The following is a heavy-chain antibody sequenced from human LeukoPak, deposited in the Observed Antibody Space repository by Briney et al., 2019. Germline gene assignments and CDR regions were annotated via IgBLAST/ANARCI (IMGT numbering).Heavy chain of an antibody. CDR3: ARLQPYSSPDY. D-gene: IGHD6-13*01. Sequence: PGESLRLSCAASGLDFSSYWMHWVRQAPGKGLVLVSRINTDGSSARYADSVKGRFTISRDNAKNTLYLQMNSLRAEDTAVYYCARLQPYSSPDYWGQGTLVTVSS. J-gene: IGHJ4*02. V-gene: IGHV3-74*01. CDR1: GLDFSSYW. CDR2: INTDGSSA.